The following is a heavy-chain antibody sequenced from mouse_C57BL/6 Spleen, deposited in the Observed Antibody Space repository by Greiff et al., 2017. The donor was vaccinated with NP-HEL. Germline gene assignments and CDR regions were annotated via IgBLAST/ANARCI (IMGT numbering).Heavy chain of an antibody. J-gene: IGHJ4*01. CDR3: ARQTDMDY. Sequence: QVQLKESGAELVRPGTSVKVSCKASGYAFTNYLIEWVKQRPGQGLEWIGVINPGSGGTNYNEKFKGKATLTADKSSSTAYMQLSSLTSEDSAVYFCARQTDMDYWGQGTSVTVSS. V-gene: IGHV1-54*01. CDR1: GYAFTNYL. CDR2: INPGSGGT.